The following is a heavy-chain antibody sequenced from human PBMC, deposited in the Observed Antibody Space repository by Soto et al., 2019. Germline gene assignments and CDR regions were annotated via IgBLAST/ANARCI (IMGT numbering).Heavy chain of an antibody. D-gene: IGHD3-22*01. CDR3: ARHDRGGGVGNYYDSSGYSFDY. Sequence: AGSLKISCKGSGYSFTSYWISWVRQMPGKGLEWMGRIDPSDSYTNYSPSFQGHVTISADKSISTAYLQWSSLKASDTAMYYCARHDRGGGVGNYYDSSGYSFDYWGQGTLVTVSS. CDR2: IDPSDSYT. V-gene: IGHV5-10-1*01. J-gene: IGHJ4*02. CDR1: GYSFTSYW.